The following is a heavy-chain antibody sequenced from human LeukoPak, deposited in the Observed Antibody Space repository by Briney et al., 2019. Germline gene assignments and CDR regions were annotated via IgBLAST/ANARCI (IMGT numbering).Heavy chain of an antibody. CDR3: ARVRDYYDVLKSYYFDY. Sequence: ASVKVSCKASGYTFSDYYLHWVRQAPGQGLEWMGWMNPNSGGTNYAQKFQGRITMTGDTSTAYLELSRLRSDDTAVYYCARVRDYYDVLKSYYFDYWGQGTLVTVSS. CDR1: GYTFSDYY. J-gene: IGHJ4*02. D-gene: IGHD3-22*01. CDR2: MNPNSGGT. V-gene: IGHV1-2*02.